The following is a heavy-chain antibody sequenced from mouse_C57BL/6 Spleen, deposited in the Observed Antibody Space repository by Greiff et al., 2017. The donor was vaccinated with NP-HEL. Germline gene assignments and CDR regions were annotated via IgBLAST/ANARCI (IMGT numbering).Heavy chain of an antibody. V-gene: IGHV1-55*01. CDR3: AREGYYYGSSYFSFAY. CDR2: IYPGSGST. Sequence: QVQLQQPGAELVKPGASVKMSCKASGYTFTSYWITWVKQRPGQGLEWIGDIYPGSGSTNYNEKFKSKATLTVDTSSSTAYMQLSSLTSEDSAVYYGAREGYYYGSSYFSFAYWGQGTLVTVSA. J-gene: IGHJ3*01. D-gene: IGHD1-1*01. CDR1: GYTFTSYW.